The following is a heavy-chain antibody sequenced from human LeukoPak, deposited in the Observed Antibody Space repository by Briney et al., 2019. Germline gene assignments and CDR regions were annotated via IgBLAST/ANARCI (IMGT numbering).Heavy chain of an antibody. J-gene: IGHJ4*02. D-gene: IGHD6-19*01. Sequence: PSETLSLTCTVSGGSISSYYWSWIRQPPGKGLEWIGEINHSGSTNYNPSLKSRVTISVDTSKNQLSLKLSSVTAADTAVYYCAGIAVAPRYFDYWGQGTLVTVSS. CDR2: INHSGST. CDR1: GGSISSYY. CDR3: AGIAVAPRYFDY. V-gene: IGHV4-34*01.